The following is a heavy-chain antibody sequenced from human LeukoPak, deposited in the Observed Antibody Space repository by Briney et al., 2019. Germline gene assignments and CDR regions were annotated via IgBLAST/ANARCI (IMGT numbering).Heavy chain of an antibody. D-gene: IGHD3-16*02. J-gene: IGHJ4*02. V-gene: IGHV7-4-1*02. CDR1: GYTFTSYA. Sequence: ASVKVSCKASGYTFTSYAMNWVRRAPGQGLEWMGWIHPSTGNPTYAQGFTGRFVFSLDTSVSTTYLQISSLKAEDTAVYFCARAFQSLGGLSLPDYWGQGTLVTVSS. CDR2: IHPSTGNP. CDR3: ARAFQSLGGLSLPDY.